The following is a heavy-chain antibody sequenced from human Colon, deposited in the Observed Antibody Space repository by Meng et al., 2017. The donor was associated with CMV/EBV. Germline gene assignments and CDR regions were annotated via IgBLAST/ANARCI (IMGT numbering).Heavy chain of an antibody. CDR1: GYTFTSYD. CDR2: INPNSGNT. V-gene: IGHV1-8*01. J-gene: IGHJ5*02. CDR3: ARISRYGGATRVDYDA. D-gene: IGHD1-26*01. Sequence: ASVKVSCKASGYTFTSYDINWVRQATGQGLEWMGWINPNSGNTGYAQKFQGRVTMTRNTSISTAYMELRSLRSEDTAVYYCARISRYGGATRVDYDAWGQGTLVTVSS.